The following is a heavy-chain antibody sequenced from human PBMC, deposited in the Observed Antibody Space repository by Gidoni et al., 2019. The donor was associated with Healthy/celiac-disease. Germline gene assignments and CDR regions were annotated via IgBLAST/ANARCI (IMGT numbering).Heavy chain of an antibody. V-gene: IGHV4-61*02. CDR1: GGSLSSGSYY. CDR2: IYTSGST. Sequence: QVQLQESGPGLVKPSQTLSLTCTVSGGSLSSGSYYWSWIRQPAGKGLEWIGRIYTSGSTNYNPSLKSRVTISVDTSKNQFSLKLSSVTAADTAVYYCASEDSSGWYGYFDYWGQGTLVTVSS. D-gene: IGHD6-19*01. J-gene: IGHJ4*02. CDR3: ASEDSSGWYGYFDY.